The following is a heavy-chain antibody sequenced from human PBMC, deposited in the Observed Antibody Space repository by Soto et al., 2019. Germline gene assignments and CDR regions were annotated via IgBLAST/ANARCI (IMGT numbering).Heavy chain of an antibody. J-gene: IGHJ3*02. CDR3: ARDRDYQGAFDI. CDR1: GFTLSIYS. V-gene: IGHV3-21*01. D-gene: IGHD4-17*01. Sequence: EVQLVESGGGLVKPGGSLRLSCAASGFTLSIYSMNWVRQAPGKGLEWVSSISSSSSYIYYADSVKGRFTISRDNAKNSLYLQMNSLRAEDTAVYYCARDRDYQGAFDIWGQGTMVTVSS. CDR2: ISSSSSYI.